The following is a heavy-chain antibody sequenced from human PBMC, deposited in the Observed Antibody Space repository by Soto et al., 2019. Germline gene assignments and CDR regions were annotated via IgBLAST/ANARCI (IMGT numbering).Heavy chain of an antibody. CDR2: IFYSGSP. V-gene: IGHV4-59*01. J-gene: IGHJ6*02. CDR1: GGSISSYY. D-gene: IGHD3-16*01. Sequence: SETLSLTCTVSGGSISSYYWSWIRQPPGKGLEWIGYIFYSGSPNYNPSLKSRVTISLDTSRNQFSLKLTSVTAADTAVYYCARDWGSYYGLDVWGQGTTVTVSS. CDR3: ARDWGSYYGLDV.